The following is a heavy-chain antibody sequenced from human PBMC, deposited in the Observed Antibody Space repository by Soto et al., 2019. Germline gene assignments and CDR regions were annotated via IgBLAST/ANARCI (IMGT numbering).Heavy chain of an antibody. CDR1: GGTFSSYA. J-gene: IGHJ6*02. D-gene: IGHD2-2*01. CDR2: IIPIFGTA. CDR3: ARTGCSSTSCYVIHYGMDV. Sequence: QVQLVQSGAEVKKPGSSVKVSCKASGGTFSSYAISWVRQAPGQGLEWMGGIIPIFGTANYAQKFQGRVTITADESTSTAYMGLSSLRSEDTAVYYCARTGCSSTSCYVIHYGMDVWGQGTTVTVSS. V-gene: IGHV1-69*01.